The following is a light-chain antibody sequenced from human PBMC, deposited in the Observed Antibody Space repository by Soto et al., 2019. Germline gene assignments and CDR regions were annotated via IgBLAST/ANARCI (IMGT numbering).Light chain of an antibody. CDR2: DAS. V-gene: IGKV1-33*01. CDR3: QQYNSYST. CDR1: QDISKC. J-gene: IGKJ1*01. Sequence: TKMTQSPSSLAASVGDTINLTCQASQDISKCLNRYQQKAGAAPKLLIYDASNLETGVPSRFSGPGSGTEFTLTISSLQPDDFAPYYCQQYNSYSTFGQGTKVDI.